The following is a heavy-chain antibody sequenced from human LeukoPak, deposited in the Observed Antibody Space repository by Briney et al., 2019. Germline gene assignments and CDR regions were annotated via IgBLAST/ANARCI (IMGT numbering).Heavy chain of an antibody. CDR3: ARQPGAGWFDP. V-gene: IGHV5-51*01. CDR2: INPGDSDA. CDR1: GYSFTSSW. D-gene: IGHD3-10*01. Sequence: GESLKISCQASGYSFTSSWIGWARQMPGKGLEWMAIINPGDSDARYSPSFQGQVTISTDKSISTVYLQWGSLKASDTAMYYCARQPGAGWFDPWGQGTLVTVSS. J-gene: IGHJ5*02.